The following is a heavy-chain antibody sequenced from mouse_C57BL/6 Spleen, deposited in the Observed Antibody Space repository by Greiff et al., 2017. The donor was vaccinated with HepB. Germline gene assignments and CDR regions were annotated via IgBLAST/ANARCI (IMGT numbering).Heavy chain of an antibody. V-gene: IGHV1-42*01. J-gene: IGHJ2*01. CDR2: INPSTGGT. CDR1: GYSFTGYY. Sequence: VQLPQSGPELVKPGASVKISCKASGYSFTGYYMNWVKQSPEKSLEWIGEINPSTGGTTYNQKFKAKATLTVDKSSSTAYMQLKSLTSEDSAVYYCARSGIYYGNYGDYWGQGTTLTVSS. CDR3: ARSGIYYGNYGDY. D-gene: IGHD2-1*01.